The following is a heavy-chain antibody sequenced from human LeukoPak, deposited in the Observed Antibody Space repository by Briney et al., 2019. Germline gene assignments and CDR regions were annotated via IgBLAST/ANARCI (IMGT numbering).Heavy chain of an antibody. J-gene: IGHJ5*02. V-gene: IGHV1-2*02. CDR2: INPNSGGT. Sequence: ASVKVSCKASGYTFTGYDMHWVRQAPGQGLEWMGWINPNSGGTNYAQKFQGRVTMTRDTSISTAYMELSRLRSDDTAVYYCARPVEYCTNGVCYREGNWFDPWGQGTLVTLSS. D-gene: IGHD2-8*01. CDR1: GYTFTGYD. CDR3: ARPVEYCTNGVCYREGNWFDP.